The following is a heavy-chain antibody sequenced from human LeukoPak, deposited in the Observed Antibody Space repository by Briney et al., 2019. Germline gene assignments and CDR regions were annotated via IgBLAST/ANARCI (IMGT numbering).Heavy chain of an antibody. CDR1: PYSISSAYY. J-gene: IGHJ4*02. V-gene: IGHV4-38-2*02. CDR3: ARVITSGYYFFDS. Sequence: PSETLSLTCTVSPYSISSAYYWGWIRQPPGKGLVWIGSIYHSGNTYCTPSLKSRVTISVDTSKNQFSLNLSSVTAADTAVYYCARVITSGYYFFDSWGQGTLVTVSS. CDR2: IYHSGNT. D-gene: IGHD3-22*01.